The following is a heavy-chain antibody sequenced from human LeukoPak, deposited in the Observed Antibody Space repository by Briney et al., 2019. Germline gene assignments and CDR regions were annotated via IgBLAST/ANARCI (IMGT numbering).Heavy chain of an antibody. V-gene: IGHV4-34*01. D-gene: IGHD6-13*01. Sequence: SETLSLTCAVYGGSFSGYHWSWIRQPPGKGLEWIGEINHSGSTNYNPSLKSRVTISVDTSKNQFSLKLSSVTAADTAVYYCARGVAAAGFYSFDYWGQGTLSPSPQ. CDR1: GGSFSGYH. CDR3: ARGVAAAGFYSFDY. CDR2: INHSGST. J-gene: IGHJ4*02.